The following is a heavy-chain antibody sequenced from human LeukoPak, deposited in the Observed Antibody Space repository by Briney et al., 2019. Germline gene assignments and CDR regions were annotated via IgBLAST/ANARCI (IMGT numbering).Heavy chain of an antibody. J-gene: IGHJ4*02. Sequence: TSETLSLTCTVSGGSISSYYWSWIRQPAGKGLEWIGRIYTSGSTNYNPSLKSRVTMSADTSKNQFSLNLSSVTAADRAVYYCAKEKYYYDSSGYYYAPFDYWGQGTLVTVSS. V-gene: IGHV4-4*07. CDR3: AKEKYYYDSSGYYYAPFDY. D-gene: IGHD3-22*01. CDR1: GGSISSYY. CDR2: IYTSGST.